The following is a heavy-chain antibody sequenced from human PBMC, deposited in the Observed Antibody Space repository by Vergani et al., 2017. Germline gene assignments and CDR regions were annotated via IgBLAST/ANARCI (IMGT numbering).Heavy chain of an antibody. D-gene: IGHD6-19*01. CDR1: GDIFNNYT. V-gene: IGHV1-69*02. CDR3: ARVSPGDNSGWEPFDY. Sequence: QVHLVQSGTEVKKPGSSVKVSCKVSGDIFNNYTVTWVRQAPGQGLEWMGRIIPIIRLATSAQKFQDRVKITGDTSTNTVYMEMNNLRSGDTAVYYCARVSPGDNSGWEPFDYWGQGTLVTVSS. J-gene: IGHJ4*02. CDR2: IIPIIRLA.